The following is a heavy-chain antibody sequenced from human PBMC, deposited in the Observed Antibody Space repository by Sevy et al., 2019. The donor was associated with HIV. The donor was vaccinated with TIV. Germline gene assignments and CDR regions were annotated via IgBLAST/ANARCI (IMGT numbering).Heavy chain of an antibody. D-gene: IGHD2-2*01. CDR1: GGSFSGYY. Sequence: SETLSLTCAVYGGSFSGYYWSWIRQPPGKGLEWIGEINHSGSTNYNPSLKSRVTISVDTSKNQFSLKLSSVTAADTAVYYWARHCSSTSCSHAFDIWGQGTMVTVSS. CDR2: INHSGST. V-gene: IGHV4-34*01. J-gene: IGHJ3*02. CDR3: ARHCSSTSCSHAFDI.